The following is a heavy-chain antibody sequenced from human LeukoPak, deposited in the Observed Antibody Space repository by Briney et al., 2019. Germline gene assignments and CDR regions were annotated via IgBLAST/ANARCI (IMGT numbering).Heavy chain of an antibody. D-gene: IGHD6-19*01. V-gene: IGHV3-21*01. CDR2: ISSSSSYI. J-gene: IGHJ4*02. Sequence: GGSLRLSCAASGFTFSSYSMNRVRQAPGKGLEWVSSISSSSSYIYYADSVKGRFTISRDNAKNSLYLQMNSLRAEDTAVYYCARVRGSSGWSGVYFDYWGQGTLVTVSS. CDR1: GFTFSSYS. CDR3: ARVRGSSGWSGVYFDY.